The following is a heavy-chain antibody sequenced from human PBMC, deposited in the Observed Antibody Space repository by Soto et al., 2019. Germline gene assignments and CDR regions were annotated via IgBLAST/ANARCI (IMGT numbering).Heavy chain of an antibody. D-gene: IGHD2-15*01. CDR1: GLTFSSYG. J-gene: IGHJ4*02. Sequence: GGSLRLSCAASGLTFSSYGMHWVRQAPGKGLEWVAVIWYDGSNKYYADSVKGRFTISRDNSKNTLYLQMNSLRAEDTAVYYCARDSSSGGSCYFDYWGQGTLVTVSS. V-gene: IGHV3-33*01. CDR2: IWYDGSNK. CDR3: ARDSSSGGSCYFDY.